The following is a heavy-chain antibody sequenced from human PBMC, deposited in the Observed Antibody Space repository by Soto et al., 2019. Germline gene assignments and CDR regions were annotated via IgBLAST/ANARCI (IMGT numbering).Heavy chain of an antibody. CDR2: ISSSSSTI. J-gene: IGHJ4*02. CDR1: GFTFSSYS. Sequence: EVQLVESGGGLVQPGGSLRLSCAASGFTFSSYSMNWVRQAPGKGLEWVSYISSSSSTIYYADSVKGRFTISRDNAKNSQYLQMYCLRDGGTYGYYCASLVGWGQGTLVTVSS. D-gene: IGHD1-26*01. V-gene: IGHV3-48*02. CDR3: ASLVG.